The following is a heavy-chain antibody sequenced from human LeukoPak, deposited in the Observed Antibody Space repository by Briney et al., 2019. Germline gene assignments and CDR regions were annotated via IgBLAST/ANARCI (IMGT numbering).Heavy chain of an antibody. CDR1: GFTFSSYG. V-gene: IGHV3-30*02. CDR2: IRYDGSNK. Sequence: GGSLRLSCAASGFTFSSYGMHWVRQAPGKGLEWVAFIRYDGSNKYYADSVKGRFTISRDNSKNTLYLQMNSLRAEDTAVYYCAKARQLLSPFDYWGQGTLVTVSS. CDR3: AKARQLLSPFDY. J-gene: IGHJ4*02. D-gene: IGHD2-2*01.